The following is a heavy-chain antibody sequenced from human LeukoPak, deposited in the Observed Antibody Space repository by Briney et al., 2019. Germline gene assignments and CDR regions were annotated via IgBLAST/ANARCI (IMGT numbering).Heavy chain of an antibody. CDR1: GFTFSSYA. CDR3: ARGVSSSWYSQVDY. J-gene: IGHJ4*01. D-gene: IGHD6-13*01. Sequence: GGSLRLSCAASGFTFSSYAMHWVRQAPGKGLEWVAVISYDGSNKYYADSVKGRFTISRDNSKNTLYLQMNSLRAEDTAVYYCARGVSSSWYSQVDYWGQEPWSPSPQ. V-gene: IGHV3-30*04. CDR2: ISYDGSNK.